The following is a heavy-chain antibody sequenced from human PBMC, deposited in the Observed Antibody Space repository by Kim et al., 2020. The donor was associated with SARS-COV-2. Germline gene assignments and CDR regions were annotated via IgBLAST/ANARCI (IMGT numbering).Heavy chain of an antibody. CDR2: IYYSGST. D-gene: IGHD1-7*01. Sequence: SETLSLTCTASGGSISSYYWSWIRQPPGKGLEWIGYIYYSGSTNYNPSLKSRVTISVDTSKNQFSLKLTSVTAADTAVYYCARGGTEHLYYFDYWGQGTLVTVSS. CDR3: ARGGTEHLYYFDY. V-gene: IGHV4-59*01. J-gene: IGHJ4*02. CDR1: GGSISSYY.